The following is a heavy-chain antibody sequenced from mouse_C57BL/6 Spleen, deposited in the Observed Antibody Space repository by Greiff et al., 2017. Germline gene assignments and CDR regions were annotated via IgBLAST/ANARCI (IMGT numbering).Heavy chain of an antibody. J-gene: IGHJ4*01. CDR3: ARDRDYAMDY. CDR2: IYPGDGDT. D-gene: IGHD2-14*01. CDR1: GYAFSSSW. V-gene: IGHV1-82*01. Sequence: LQESGPELVKPGASVKISCKASGYAFSSSWMNWVKQRPGKGLEWIGRIYPGDGDTNYNGKFKGKATLTADKSSSTAYMQLSSLTSEDSAVYFCARDRDYAMDYWGQGTSVTVSS.